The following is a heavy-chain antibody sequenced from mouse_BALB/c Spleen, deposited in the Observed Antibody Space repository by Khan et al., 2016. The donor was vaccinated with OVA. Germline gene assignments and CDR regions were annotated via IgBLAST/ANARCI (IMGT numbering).Heavy chain of an antibody. Sequence: EVQLQESGPGLVKPSQSLSLTCTVTGYSITSDYAWNWIRQFPGNKLEWMGYLGYSGSTSYNPSLKSRISITRDTSTNQFFLQLNSVTTEDTATYYCARLEPGFAYWGQGTLVTVSA. CDR3: ARLEPGFAY. V-gene: IGHV3-2*02. CDR2: LGYSGST. CDR1: GYSITSDYA. J-gene: IGHJ3*01.